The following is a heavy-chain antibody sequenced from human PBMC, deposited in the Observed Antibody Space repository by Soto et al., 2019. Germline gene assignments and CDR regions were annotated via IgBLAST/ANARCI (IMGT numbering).Heavy chain of an antibody. CDR1: GGSVSSGSYY. V-gene: IGHV4-61*01. Sequence: SETLSLTCTVAGGSVSSGSYYWSWIRQPPGKGLEWIGYIYYSGSTNYNPSLKSRVTISVDTSKTQFSLKLSSVTAADTAVYYCARDEVVVVTAGYYYYYGMDVWGQGTTVTVSS. D-gene: IGHD2-21*02. J-gene: IGHJ6*02. CDR2: IYYSGST. CDR3: ARDEVVVVTAGYYYYYGMDV.